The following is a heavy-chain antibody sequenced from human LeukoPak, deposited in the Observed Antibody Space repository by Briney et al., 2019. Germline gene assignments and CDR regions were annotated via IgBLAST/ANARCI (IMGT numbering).Heavy chain of an antibody. D-gene: IGHD2/OR15-2a*01. CDR2: VSDIGSI. Sequence: SETLSLTCTVSGASISTYSWGWIRQPPGKGLEWIAYVSDIGSINYNPSLKSRVTISLDTSKNQLSLKLSSVTAADTAAYYCAGHHPRNTVDFWGQGTLVTVSS. CDR1: GASISTYS. V-gene: IGHV4-59*08. J-gene: IGHJ4*02. CDR3: AGHHPRNTVDF.